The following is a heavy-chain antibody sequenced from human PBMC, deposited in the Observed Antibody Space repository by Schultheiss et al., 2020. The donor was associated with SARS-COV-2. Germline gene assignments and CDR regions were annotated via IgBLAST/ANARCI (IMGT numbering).Heavy chain of an antibody. V-gene: IGHV1-69*13. Sequence: SVKVSCKASGGTFSSYAISWVRQAPGQGLEWMGGIIPIFGTANYAQKFHGRVTITADESTSTAYMELSSLRSEDTAVYYCARDMTTVISSTIYYYYGMDVWGQGTTVTVSS. D-gene: IGHD4-17*01. CDR2: IIPIFGTA. CDR3: ARDMTTVISSTIYYYYGMDV. J-gene: IGHJ6*02. CDR1: GGTFSSYA.